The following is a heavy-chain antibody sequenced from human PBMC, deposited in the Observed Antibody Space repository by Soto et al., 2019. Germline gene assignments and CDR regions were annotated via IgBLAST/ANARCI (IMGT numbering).Heavy chain of an antibody. V-gene: IGHV1-2*02. CDR1: GYTFTAYY. J-gene: IGHJ4*02. D-gene: IGHD3-22*01. CDR3: ARERGKFYETYSYDRSGGFDS. CDR2: INPKFGDT. Sequence: QVQLVQSGAEVKEPGDSVRVSCEASGYTFTAYYIHWVRQAPGQGLEWMVWINPKFGDTTYAQDFQGRVSMTRDMSISTVYMELSRLTSDDTAIYYCARERGKFYETYSYDRSGGFDSWGQGTLVTVSS.